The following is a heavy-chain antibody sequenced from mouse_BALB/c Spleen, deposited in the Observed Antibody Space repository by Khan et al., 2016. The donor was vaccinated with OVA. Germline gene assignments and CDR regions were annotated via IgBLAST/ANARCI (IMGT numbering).Heavy chain of an antibody. CDR1: GFSLANYG. V-gene: IGHV2-6-1*01. CDR3: ARQPYYHYYIMDY. CDR2: IWSDGTT. D-gene: IGHD2-10*01. Sequence: VELVESGPGLVAPSQSLSITCTISGFSLANYGVHWVRQPLGKGLVWLVVIWSDGTTTYNSAFKSRLSISRDNSKSQVFLKMNSLQTDDTAMYYCARQPYYHYYIMDYWGQGTSVTVSS. J-gene: IGHJ4*01.